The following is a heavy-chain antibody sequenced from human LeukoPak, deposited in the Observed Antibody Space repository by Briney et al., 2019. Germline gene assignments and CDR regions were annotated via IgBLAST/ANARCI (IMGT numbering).Heavy chain of an antibody. CDR2: IRSKAYGRTT. V-gene: IGHV3-49*01. CDR1: GFTFGDYA. D-gene: IGHD3-22*01. Sequence: GGSLRLSCTASGFTFGDYAMSWFRQAPGKGLEWVGFIRSKAYGRTTEYTASVKGRFTISRDDSKSIAYLQMNSLKTEDTAVYYCTLYYYDSSGYYPFDYWGQGTLVTVSS. CDR3: TLYYYDSSGYYPFDY. J-gene: IGHJ4*02.